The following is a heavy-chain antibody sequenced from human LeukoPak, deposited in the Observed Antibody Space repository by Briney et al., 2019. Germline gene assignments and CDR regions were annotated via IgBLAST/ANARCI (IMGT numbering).Heavy chain of an antibody. Sequence: GGSLRLSCAASGFTFSSYWMHWVRQAPGKGLVWVSHIHSDGSTTSYADSVKDRFTISRDNAKNTLYLQMNSLRAEDTAVYYCARDHPSHYYGMDVWGQGTTVTVSS. CDR2: IHSDGSTT. CDR3: ARDHPSHYYGMDV. CDR1: GFTFSSYW. D-gene: IGHD7-27*01. V-gene: IGHV3-74*01. J-gene: IGHJ6*02.